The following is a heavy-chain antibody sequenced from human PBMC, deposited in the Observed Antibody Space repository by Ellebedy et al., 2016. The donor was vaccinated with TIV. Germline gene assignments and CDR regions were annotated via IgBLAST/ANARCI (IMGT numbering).Heavy chain of an antibody. J-gene: IGHJ4*02. CDR2: ISNTRST. V-gene: IGHV4-59*11. CDR3: ARWSCGSGYSCYPGGIDY. D-gene: IGHD2-15*01. Sequence: MPSETLSLTCAVYGGSFSDHYWSWIRQPPGKGLEWIGHISNTRSTTYNPSLKSRVTISGDTSKNQFSLKLTSVTAADTAVYYCARWSCGSGYSCYPGGIDYWGQGTLITVSS. CDR1: GGSFSDHY.